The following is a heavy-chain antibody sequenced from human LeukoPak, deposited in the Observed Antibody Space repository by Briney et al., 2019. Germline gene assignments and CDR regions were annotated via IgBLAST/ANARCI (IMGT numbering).Heavy chain of an antibody. CDR2: IYYSGST. CDR3: ATSLAGGTYYYYMDV. CDR1: GGSISSYY. J-gene: IGHJ6*03. V-gene: IGHV4-59*08. Sequence: SETLSLTCTVSGGSISSYYWSWIRQPPGKGLEWIGYIYYSGSTNYNPSLKSRVTISVDTSKNQFSLKLSSVTAAVTAVYYCATSLAGGTYYYYMDVWGKGTTVTVSS. D-gene: IGHD4-23*01.